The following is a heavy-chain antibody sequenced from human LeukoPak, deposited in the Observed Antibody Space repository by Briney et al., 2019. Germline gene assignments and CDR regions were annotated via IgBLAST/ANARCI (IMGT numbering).Heavy chain of an antibody. D-gene: IGHD4-23*01. CDR3: ARNYGGNSAD. CDR1: GFTFSNHW. V-gene: IGHV3-7*04. Sequence: PGGSLRLSCAASGFTFSNHWMSWVRQAPGKGMEWVANIRQDGSEKYYVDSVKGRFTISRDDAKNSLYLQMNSLRAEDTAVYYCARNYGGNSADWGQGTLVTVSS. J-gene: IGHJ4*02. CDR2: IRQDGSEK.